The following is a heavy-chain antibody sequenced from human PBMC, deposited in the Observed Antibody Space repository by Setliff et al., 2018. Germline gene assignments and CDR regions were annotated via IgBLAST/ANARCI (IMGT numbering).Heavy chain of an antibody. CDR2: IRSKANSYAT. V-gene: IGHV3-73*01. CDR1: GFTFSSYS. Sequence: GGSLRLSCIASGFTFSSYSMNWVRQAPGKGLEWVSSISGGGRIRSKANSYATVYAASVKGRFTISRDDSKNTAYLQMNSLKTEDTAVYYCTRTSGLQFFNYYMDVWGKGTTVTVSS. CDR3: TRTSGLQFFNYYMDV. D-gene: IGHD3-3*01. J-gene: IGHJ6*03.